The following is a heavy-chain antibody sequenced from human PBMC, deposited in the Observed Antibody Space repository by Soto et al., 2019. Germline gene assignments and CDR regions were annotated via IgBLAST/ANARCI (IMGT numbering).Heavy chain of an antibody. Sequence: GGSLRLSCAASGFTFSSYWMSWVRQAPGKGLEWVANIKQDGSEKYYVDSVKGRFTISRDNAKNSLYVHMNSPRAEDRAVDDCARFSAYGFDFWGQGTMVTVSS. J-gene: IGHJ3*01. CDR2: IKQDGSEK. CDR1: GFTFSSYW. CDR3: ARFSAYGFDF. D-gene: IGHD6-25*01. V-gene: IGHV3-7*01.